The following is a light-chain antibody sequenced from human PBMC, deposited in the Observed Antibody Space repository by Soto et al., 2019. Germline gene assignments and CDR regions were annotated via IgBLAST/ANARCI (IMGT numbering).Light chain of an antibody. V-gene: IGKV1-39*01. CDR2: AAS. Sequence: DIQMTQSPSSLSASVGDRVTITCRASQSISSYLNWYQQKPGKAPKLLIYAASSLQSGVPSRFSGSGSGTDFTLTISNLQPDDFATYYCQQSYSTPTFGQGTKVEIK. CDR3: QQSYSTPT. CDR1: QSISSY. J-gene: IGKJ1*01.